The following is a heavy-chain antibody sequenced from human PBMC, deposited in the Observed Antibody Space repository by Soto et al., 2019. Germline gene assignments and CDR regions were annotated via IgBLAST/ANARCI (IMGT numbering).Heavy chain of an antibody. Sequence: QVQLVESGGGVVQPGRSLRLSCAASGFTFSSYGMHWVRQAPGKGLEWVAVISYDGSNKYYADSVKGRFTISRDNSKNTLYLQMNSLRAEDTAVYYCANLPRGVGARSVSERYYYYGMDVWGQGTTVTVSS. CDR2: ISYDGSNK. J-gene: IGHJ6*02. CDR1: GFTFSSYG. V-gene: IGHV3-30*18. D-gene: IGHD1-26*01. CDR3: ANLPRGVGARSVSERYYYYGMDV.